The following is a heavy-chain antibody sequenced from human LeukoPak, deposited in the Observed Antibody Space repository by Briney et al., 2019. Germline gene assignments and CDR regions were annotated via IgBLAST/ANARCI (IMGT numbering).Heavy chain of an antibody. V-gene: IGHV1-69*02. CDR1: GGTFSSYT. Sequence: SVKVSCKASGGTFSSYTISWVRQAPGQGLEWMGRIIPILGIANYAQKFQGRVTITADKSTSTAYMELSSLRSEDTAVYYCARGARPNYDFWSGHPHYFDYWGQGTLVTVSS. J-gene: IGHJ4*02. CDR2: IIPILGIA. CDR3: ARGARPNYDFWSGHPHYFDY. D-gene: IGHD3-3*01.